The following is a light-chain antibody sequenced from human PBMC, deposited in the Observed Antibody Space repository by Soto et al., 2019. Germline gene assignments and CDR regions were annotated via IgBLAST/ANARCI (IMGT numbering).Light chain of an antibody. CDR3: QPADSIPIT. CDR1: QTISSW. Sequence: EIQRTQSPSTLSGSVGDSDTITCRASQTISSWLAWYQQKPGKAPKLLIYKASTLKSGVPSRFSGYGSGTDFTLSISSLQPEDLATYYCQPADSIPITFGQGIRLELK. J-gene: IGKJ5*01. V-gene: IGKV1-5*03. CDR2: KAS.